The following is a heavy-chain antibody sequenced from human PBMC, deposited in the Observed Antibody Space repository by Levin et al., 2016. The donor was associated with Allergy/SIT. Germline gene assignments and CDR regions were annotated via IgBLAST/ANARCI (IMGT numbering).Heavy chain of an antibody. D-gene: IGHD3-22*01. CDR3: ASEGGHYFRGYFDL. CDR1: GVPISSHY. J-gene: IGHJ2*01. Sequence: SETLSLTCTVSGVPISSHYWSWIRQSPGKGLEWIGYIFHSGITNYNPSLKSRVTISVDVSKNQISLRLTSVTTADTAVYYCASEGGHYFRGYFDLWGRGTLVTVSS. CDR2: IFHSGIT. V-gene: IGHV4-59*11.